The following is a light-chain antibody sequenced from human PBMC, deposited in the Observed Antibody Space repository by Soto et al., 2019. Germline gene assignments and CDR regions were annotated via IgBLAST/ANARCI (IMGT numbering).Light chain of an antibody. Sequence: EIVLTQSPATLSLSPGERATLSCMASQSVSTYLSWYQQKPGQAPRLLIYDASNRATGIPARFTGSGSGTDFTLTISSLEPEDFAVFYCHQRSNWPQTFGQGTKVDIK. J-gene: IGKJ1*01. CDR3: HQRSNWPQT. V-gene: IGKV3-11*01. CDR2: DAS. CDR1: QSVSTY.